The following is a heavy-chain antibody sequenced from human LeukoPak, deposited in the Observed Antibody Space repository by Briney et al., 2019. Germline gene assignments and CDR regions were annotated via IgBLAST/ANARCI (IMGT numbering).Heavy chain of an antibody. D-gene: IGHD2-15*01. Sequence: KPGGSLRLSCAASGFTFTNAWMRWVRQAPGKGLEWVGRIKSKTDGGTTDYAAPVKGRFTISRDNSKNTLYLQMNSLRAEDTAVYYCAKDVWVVAAKVDYYYGMDVWGQGTTVTVSS. CDR3: AKDVWVVAAKVDYYYGMDV. CDR2: IKSKTDGGTT. J-gene: IGHJ6*02. CDR1: GFTFTNAW. V-gene: IGHV3-15*01.